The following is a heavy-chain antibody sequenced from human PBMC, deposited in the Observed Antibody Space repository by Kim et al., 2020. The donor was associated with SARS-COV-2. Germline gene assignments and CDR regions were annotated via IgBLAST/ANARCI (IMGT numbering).Heavy chain of an antibody. J-gene: IGHJ2*01. Sequence: SETLSLTCAVYGGSFSGYYWSWIRQPPGKGLEWIGEINHSGRTNYNPSLKSRVTISVDTSKNQFSLKLTSVTAADTAVYYCARRLSNTSGSGSHSCDLWG. CDR1: GGSFSGYY. CDR3: ARRLSNTSGSGSHSCDL. CDR2: INHSGRT. D-gene: IGHD3-10*01. V-gene: IGHV4-34*01.